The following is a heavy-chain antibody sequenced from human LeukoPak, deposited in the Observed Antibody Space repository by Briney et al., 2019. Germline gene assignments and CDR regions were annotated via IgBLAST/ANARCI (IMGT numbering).Heavy chain of an antibody. CDR1: GFTFSSYW. V-gene: IGHV3-7*01. J-gene: IGHJ6*03. D-gene: IGHD3-9*01. Sequence: GSLRLSCAASGFTFSSYWMSWVRQAPGKVLECVANIKQDGREKYYVDSVKGRFTISRDNAKNSLYLQMNSLRAEDTAVYFFSSSRGRHTIFPHYYYYYYMDVWGKGTTVTVSS. CDR2: IKQDGREK. CDR3: SSSRGRHTIFPHYYYYYYMDV.